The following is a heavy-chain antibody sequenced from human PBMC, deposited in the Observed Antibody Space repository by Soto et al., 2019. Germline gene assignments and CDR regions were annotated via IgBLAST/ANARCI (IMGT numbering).Heavy chain of an antibody. D-gene: IGHD1-1*01. J-gene: IGHJ2*01. CDR2: ITTIGSST. Sequence: DVQLLESGGGLVQPGGSLRLSCAASGFTFSNYAMSWVRQAPGKGLEWVSSITTIGSSTYYADSVKGRFTISRDNSANTLYLQMTSLRAEDTAVYYCAKDPVEPASYWYFDLWGRGTLVTVSS. CDR1: GFTFSNYA. V-gene: IGHV3-23*01. CDR3: AKDPVEPASYWYFDL.